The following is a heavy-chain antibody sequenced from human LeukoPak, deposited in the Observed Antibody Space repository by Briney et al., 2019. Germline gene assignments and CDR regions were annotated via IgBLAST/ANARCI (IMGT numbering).Heavy chain of an antibody. CDR3: AGASYYNDSSGYYFDY. CDR1: GFTVSSNY. V-gene: IGHV3-53*01. J-gene: IGHJ4*02. Sequence: GGSLRLSCAASGFTVSSNYMSWVRQAPGKGLEWVSVIYSGGSTYYADSVKGRFTISRDNSKNTLYLQMNSLRAEDTAVYYCAGASYYNDSSGYYFDYWGQGTLVTVSS. CDR2: IYSGGST. D-gene: IGHD3-22*01.